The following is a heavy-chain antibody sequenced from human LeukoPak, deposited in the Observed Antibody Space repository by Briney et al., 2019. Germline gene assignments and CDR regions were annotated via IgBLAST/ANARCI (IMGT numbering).Heavy chain of an antibody. CDR1: GFTFSSFG. Sequence: PGRSLRLSCAASGFTFSSFGMHWVRQAPGKGLEWVAVIWYDGSNKYYADSVKGRFTISRDNSKNTLYLQMNSLRAEDTAVYYCAKEDRTSAPGYYYGMDVWGKGTTVTVSS. CDR2: IWYDGSNK. CDR3: AKEDRTSAPGYYYGMDV. V-gene: IGHV3-33*06. J-gene: IGHJ6*04. D-gene: IGHD2-15*01.